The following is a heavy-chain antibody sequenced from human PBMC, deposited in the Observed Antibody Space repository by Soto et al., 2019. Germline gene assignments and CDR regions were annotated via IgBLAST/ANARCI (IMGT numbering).Heavy chain of an antibody. Sequence: GGSLRLSCAASGFTLSSYSMNWVRQAPGKGLEWVSSISSSSSYIYYTDSVKGRFTISRDNAKNSLYLQMNSLRAEDTAVYYCAGFLEWLLGYYYYYGMDVWGQGTTVTVSS. J-gene: IGHJ6*02. V-gene: IGHV3-21*01. D-gene: IGHD3-3*01. CDR3: AGFLEWLLGYYYYYGMDV. CDR2: ISSSSSYI. CDR1: GFTLSSYS.